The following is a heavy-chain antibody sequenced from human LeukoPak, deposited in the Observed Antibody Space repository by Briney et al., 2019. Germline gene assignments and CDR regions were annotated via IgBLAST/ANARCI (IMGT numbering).Heavy chain of an antibody. Sequence: GGSLRLSCAASGFTVSSNYMSWIRQAPGKGLEWVSYISSSGSTIYYADSVKGRFTISRDNAKNSLYLQMNSLRAEDTAVYYCARAGGYCSGGSCPSFGPWGQGTLVTVSS. CDR3: ARAGGYCSGGSCPSFGP. J-gene: IGHJ5*02. V-gene: IGHV3-11*04. D-gene: IGHD2-15*01. CDR1: GFTVSSNY. CDR2: ISSSGSTI.